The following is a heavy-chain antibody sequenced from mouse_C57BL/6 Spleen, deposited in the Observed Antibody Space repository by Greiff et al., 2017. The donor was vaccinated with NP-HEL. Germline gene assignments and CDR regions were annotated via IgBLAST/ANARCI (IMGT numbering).Heavy chain of an antibody. Sequence: QVQLQQSGAELVRPGASVTLSCKASGYTFTDYEMHWVKQTPVHGLEWIGAIDPETGGTAYNQKFKGKAILTADKSSSTAYMELRSLTSEDSAVYYCTRRGGSSYCDYWGQGTTLTVSS. CDR1: GYTFTDYE. J-gene: IGHJ2*01. V-gene: IGHV1-15*01. D-gene: IGHD1-1*01. CDR2: IDPETGGT. CDR3: TRRGGSSYCDY.